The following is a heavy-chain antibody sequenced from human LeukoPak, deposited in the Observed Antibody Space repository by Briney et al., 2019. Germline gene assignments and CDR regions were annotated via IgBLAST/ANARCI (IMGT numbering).Heavy chain of an antibody. CDR1: GFPFSSYA. J-gene: IGHJ3*02. D-gene: IGHD6-6*01. V-gene: IGHV3-23*01. CDR2: IRPGADKT. Sequence: GGSLRLSCAASGFPFSSYAMTWVRLSPGKGLEWVSSIRPGADKTYYADSVRGRFTLSRDNSKNTLYLQMNSLRAEDTAVYYCAKYYLSSWAPDAFDIWGQGTMVTVSS. CDR3: AKYYLSSWAPDAFDI.